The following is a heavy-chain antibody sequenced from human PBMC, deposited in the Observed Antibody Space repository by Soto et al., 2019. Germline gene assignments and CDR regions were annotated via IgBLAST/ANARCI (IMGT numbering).Heavy chain of an antibody. Sequence: QVQLVQSEAIMKKPGASVKVSCKASGYTFSKHGISWVRQAPGQGLEWMGWISGQNGDTKYAQKFNGRVTLTTDTSTRTVYMELRRPTSDDTAVYYGARDLERIPGATGLIEVWGRGTLVTVSS. CDR2: ISGQNGDT. V-gene: IGHV1-18*01. D-gene: IGHD2-2*01. CDR1: GYTFSKHG. J-gene: IGHJ4*02. CDR3: ARDLERIPGATGLIEV.